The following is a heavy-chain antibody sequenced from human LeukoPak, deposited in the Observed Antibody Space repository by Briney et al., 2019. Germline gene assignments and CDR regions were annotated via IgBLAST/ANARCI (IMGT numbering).Heavy chain of an antibody. V-gene: IGHV5-10-1*01. Sequence: SWIRQPPGKGLEWMVRIDPSDSYTNYSPSFQGHVTISADKSISTAYLQWSSLKASDTAMYYCARYITGTTSAPDYWGQGTLVTVSS. CDR3: ARYITGTTSAPDY. D-gene: IGHD1-7*01. CDR2: IDPSDSYT. J-gene: IGHJ4*02.